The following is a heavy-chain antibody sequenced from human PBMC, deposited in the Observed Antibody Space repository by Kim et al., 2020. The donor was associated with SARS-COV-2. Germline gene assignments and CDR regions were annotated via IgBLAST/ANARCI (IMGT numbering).Heavy chain of an antibody. CDR2: IKSKTDGGTT. J-gene: IGHJ6*02. Sequence: GGSLRLSCAASGFTFSNAWMSWVRQAPGKGLEWVGRIKSKTDGGTTDYAAPVKGRFTISRDDSKNTLYRQMNSLKTEDTAVYYCTTGGTSHNYYYYYGMDVWGQGTTVTVSS. V-gene: IGHV3-15*01. CDR1: GFTFSNAW. D-gene: IGHD2-2*01. CDR3: TTGGTSHNYYYYYGMDV.